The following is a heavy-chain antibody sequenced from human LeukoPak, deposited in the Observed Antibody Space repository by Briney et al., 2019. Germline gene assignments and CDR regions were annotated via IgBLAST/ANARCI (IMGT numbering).Heavy chain of an antibody. CDR2: IYYSGST. V-gene: IGHV4-59*01. Sequence: KPSETLSLTCTVSGGSIRSYYWSWIRQPPGKGLEWIGNIYYSGSTNYNPSLKSRVTISIDTSENQFSLKLSSVTAANTAVYYCARVGSGSSHDYWGQGTLVTVSS. D-gene: IGHD3-10*01. J-gene: IGHJ4*02. CDR1: GGSIRSYY. CDR3: ARVGSGSSHDY.